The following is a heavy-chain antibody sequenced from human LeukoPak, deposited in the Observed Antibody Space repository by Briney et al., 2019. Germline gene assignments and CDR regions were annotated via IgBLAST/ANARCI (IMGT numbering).Heavy chain of an antibody. Sequence: GGSLRLSCAASGFTFSNYSMNWVRQAPGKGLEWVSSISSSSSYIYYADSVKGRFTISRDNAKNSLYLQMNSLRAEDTAVYYCARFGLAGSYYFDYWGQGALVTVSS. D-gene: IGHD3-16*01. CDR1: GFTFSNYS. V-gene: IGHV3-21*01. CDR3: ARFGLAGSYYFDY. CDR2: ISSSSSYI. J-gene: IGHJ4*02.